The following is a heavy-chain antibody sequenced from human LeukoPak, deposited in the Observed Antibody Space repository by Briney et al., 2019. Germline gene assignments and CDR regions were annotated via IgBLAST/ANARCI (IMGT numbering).Heavy chain of an antibody. CDR2: INPNSGGT. J-gene: IGHJ4*02. CDR3: ASPYYYGSGSPDY. V-gene: IGHV1-2*02. Sequence: ASMKVSCKASGYTFTGYYMHWVRQAPGQGLEWMGWINPNSGGTNYAQKFQGRVTMTRDTSISTAYMELSRLRSDDTAVYYCASPYYYGSGSPDYWGQGTLVTVSS. D-gene: IGHD3-10*01. CDR1: GYTFTGYY.